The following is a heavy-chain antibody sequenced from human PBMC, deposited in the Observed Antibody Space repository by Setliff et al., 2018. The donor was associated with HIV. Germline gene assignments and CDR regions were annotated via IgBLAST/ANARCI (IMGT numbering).Heavy chain of an antibody. CDR3: ARDDHYYDSGSYYSDWYFDL. CDR1: GVSISSQY. J-gene: IGHJ2*01. V-gene: IGHV4-59*11. D-gene: IGHD3-10*01. Sequence: PSETLSLTCAVSGVSISSQYWSWIRQPPGKGLEWIGFIYYNVNNNYNPSLKSRVSISVDTSKNQFSLRLSSVTAEDTAVYYCARDDHYYDSGSYYSDWYFDLWGRGTLVTVSS. CDR2: IYYNVNN.